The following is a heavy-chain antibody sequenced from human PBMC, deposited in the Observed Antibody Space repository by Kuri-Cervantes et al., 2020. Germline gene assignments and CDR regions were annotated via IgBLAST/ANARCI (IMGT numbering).Heavy chain of an antibody. V-gene: IGHV3-74*01. Sequence: GESLKISCAASGFTFSSYWMHWVRQAPGKGLVWVSRINSDGSSTSYADSVKGRFTISRDNAKNTLYLQMNSLRAEDTAVYYCARAHTSSRYYDFWSGYYYGMDAWGQGTTVTVSS. J-gene: IGHJ6*02. CDR2: INSDGSST. CDR3: ARAHTSSRYYDFWSGYYYGMDA. D-gene: IGHD3-3*01. CDR1: GFTFSSYW.